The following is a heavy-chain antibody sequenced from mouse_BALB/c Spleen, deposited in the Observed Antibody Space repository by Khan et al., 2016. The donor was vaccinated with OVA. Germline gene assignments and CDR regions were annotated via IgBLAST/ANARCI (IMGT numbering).Heavy chain of an antibody. CDR1: GYTFTSYW. CDR2: IYPGDGNT. J-gene: IGHJ2*01. CDR3: VRGGITTGYFDY. Sequence: VQLQQSGTELARPGASVKLSCKASGYTFTSYWMQWVKQRPGQGLEWIGAIYPGDGNTRYTQKFKGKATLTADKSSSTAYMQLSSLASEDSAVYFCVRGGITTGYFDYWGQGTTLTGSS. D-gene: IGHD1-1*01. V-gene: IGHV1-87*01.